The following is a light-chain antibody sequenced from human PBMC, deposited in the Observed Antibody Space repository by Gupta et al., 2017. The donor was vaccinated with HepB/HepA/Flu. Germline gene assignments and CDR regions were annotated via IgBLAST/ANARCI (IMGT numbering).Light chain of an antibody. CDR1: QSVKNY. V-gene: IGKV3-11*01. Sequence: EIVLTQSPATLSLFPGERATLSCRASQSVKNYLAWYQQKPGQAPRLLIYDASNRATDIPARFSGSGSGTDFTLTISSLEPEDFAVYYCQQRDKWPLTFGGGTKVEIK. J-gene: IGKJ4*01. CDR2: DAS. CDR3: QQRDKWPLT.